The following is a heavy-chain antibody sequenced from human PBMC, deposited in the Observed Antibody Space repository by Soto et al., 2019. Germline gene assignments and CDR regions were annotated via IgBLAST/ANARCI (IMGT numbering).Heavy chain of an antibody. J-gene: IGHJ4*02. Sequence: QVQLQESGPGLVKPSQTLSLTCTVSGGSISSGDYYWSWIRQPPGKGLEWIGYIYYSGSTYYNPSLNHLVTISIDTSKNQFSLKLSSVTAADTAVYYCARRDYVWGTHTYYFDYWGQGTLVTVSS. CDR3: ARRDYVWGTHTYYFDY. CDR2: IYYSGST. CDR1: GGSISSGDYY. D-gene: IGHD3-16*01. V-gene: IGHV4-30-4*01.